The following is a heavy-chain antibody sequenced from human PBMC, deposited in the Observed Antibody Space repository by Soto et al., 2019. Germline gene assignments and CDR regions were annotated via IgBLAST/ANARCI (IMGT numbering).Heavy chain of an antibody. CDR1: GFTFSSYG. Sequence: QVQLVESGAGVVQPGRSLRLSCAASGFTFSSYGMHWVLQAPGKGLEWAAVIWYDGSNKDYADSVKGRFTISRDNSKNTLYLQMNSLRAEDTAVYYCARGLAAVDYWGQGTLVTVSS. V-gene: IGHV3-33*01. D-gene: IGHD6-13*01. J-gene: IGHJ4*02. CDR3: ARGLAAVDY. CDR2: IWYDGSNK.